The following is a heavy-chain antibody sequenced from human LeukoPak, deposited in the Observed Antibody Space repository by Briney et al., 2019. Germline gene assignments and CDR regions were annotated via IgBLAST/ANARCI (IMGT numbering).Heavy chain of an antibody. CDR2: IKSKTDGGTT. Sequence: GGSLRLSCAASGFTFSNAWMSWVRQAPGKGLEWVGRIKSKTDGGTTDYAAPVKGRFTISRDDSKNTLYLQMNSLKTEDTAVYYCTTDNPLRITILGVVIIRHENYYYGMDVWGQGTTVTVSS. V-gene: IGHV3-15*01. CDR3: TTDNPLRITILGVVIIRHENYYYGMDV. CDR1: GFTFSNAW. D-gene: IGHD3-3*01. J-gene: IGHJ6*02.